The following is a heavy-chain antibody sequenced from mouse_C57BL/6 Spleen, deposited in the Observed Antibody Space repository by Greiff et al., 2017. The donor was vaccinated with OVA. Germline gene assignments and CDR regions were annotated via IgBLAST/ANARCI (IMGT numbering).Heavy chain of an antibody. CDR2: ISGGGGNT. D-gene: IGHD1-1*01. J-gene: IGHJ2*01. CDR1: GFPFSSYT. V-gene: IGHV5-9*01. CDR3: ARRWGDYYGSTYYFDY. Sequence: EVQVVESGGGLVKPGGSLKLSCAASGFPFSSYTMSWVRQTPEKRLEWVATISGGGGNTYYPDSVKGRFTISRDNAKNTLYLQMSSLRSEDTALYYCARRWGDYYGSTYYFDYWGQGTTLTVSS.